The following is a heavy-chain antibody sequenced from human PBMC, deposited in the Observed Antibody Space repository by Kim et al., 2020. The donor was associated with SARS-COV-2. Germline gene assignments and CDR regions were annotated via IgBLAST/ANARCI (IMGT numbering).Heavy chain of an antibody. J-gene: IGHJ4*02. V-gene: IGHV3-30-3*01. CDR3: ARGQQLVRGGFDY. D-gene: IGHD6-6*01. CDR1: GFTFSSYA. CDR2: ISYDGSNK. Sequence: GGSLRLSCAASGFTFSSYAMHWVRQAPGKGLEWVAVISYDGSNKYYADSVKGRFTISRDNSKNTLYLQMNSLRAEDTAVYYCARGQQLVRGGFDYWGQGTLVTVSS.